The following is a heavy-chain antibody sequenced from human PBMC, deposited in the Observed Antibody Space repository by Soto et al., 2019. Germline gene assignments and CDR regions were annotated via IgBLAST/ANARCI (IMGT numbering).Heavy chain of an antibody. J-gene: IGHJ4*02. D-gene: IGHD6-25*01. CDR1: GVSISSYF. Sequence: SETLSLTSSVSGVSISSYFWSWIRQAPGRGLEWIGYTYHRGSTNYRPSLKSRVAISLDTSENQFSLKVNSVTAADTALSYFSRMCGYHGHLDYWGEGT. CDR3: SRMCGYHGHLDY. V-gene: IGHV4-59*01. CDR2: TYHRGST.